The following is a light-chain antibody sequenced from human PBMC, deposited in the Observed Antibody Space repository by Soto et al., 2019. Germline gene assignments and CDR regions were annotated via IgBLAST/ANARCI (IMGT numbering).Light chain of an antibody. V-gene: IGKV1-33*01. J-gene: IGKJ4*01. Sequence: DIQLTQSPSTLSASLGDRSTIACQASQDNNNYLTWYQQKPGKAPKLLIYDASNLETGVPSRFSGSGSGTDFTFTISSLQPEDIATYYCQQYDNLPLTFGGGTKVDI. CDR1: QDNNNY. CDR2: DAS. CDR3: QQYDNLPLT.